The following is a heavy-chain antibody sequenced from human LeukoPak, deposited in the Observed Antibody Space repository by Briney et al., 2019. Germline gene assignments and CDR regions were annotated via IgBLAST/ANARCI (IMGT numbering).Heavy chain of an antibody. D-gene: IGHD1-26*01. V-gene: IGHV3-21*01. Sequence: PGGSLRLSCAASGFTFSSYSMNWVRQAPGKGLEWVSSISSSSSYIYYADLVKGRFTISRDNAKNSLYLQMNSLRAEDSAVYYCARGRGSYSADYWGQGTLVTVSS. CDR2: ISSSSSYI. J-gene: IGHJ4*02. CDR1: GFTFSSYS. CDR3: ARGRGSYSADY.